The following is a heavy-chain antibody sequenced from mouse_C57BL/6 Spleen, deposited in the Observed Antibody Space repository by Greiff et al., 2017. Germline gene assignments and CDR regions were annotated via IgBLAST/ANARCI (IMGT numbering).Heavy chain of an antibody. CDR3: ARSGGQPGAWLAY. CDR2: INPGDGDT. D-gene: IGHD3-2*01. J-gene: IGHJ3*01. V-gene: IGHV1-80*01. CDR1: GYAFSSYW. Sequence: QVQLQQSGAELVKPGASVKLSCKASGYAFSSYWMHWVKQRPGKGLEWIGQINPGDGDTNYNGKFKGKATLTADKSSSTAYMQLSSLTSEDSAVYVCARSGGQPGAWLAYWGQGTPVTVST.